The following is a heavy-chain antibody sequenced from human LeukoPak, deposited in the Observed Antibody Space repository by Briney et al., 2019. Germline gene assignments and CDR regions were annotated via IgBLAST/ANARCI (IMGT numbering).Heavy chain of an antibody. J-gene: IGHJ6*03. CDR2: INHSGST. CDR3: ASPPFCGGDCSQAMDV. D-gene: IGHD2-21*02. V-gene: IGHV4-34*01. Sequence: SETLSLTCAVYGGSFSGYYWSWIRQPPGKGLEWIGEINHSGSTNYNLSLKSRVTISVDTSENQFSLKLSCVTAADTAVYYCASPPFCGGDCSQAMDVWGKGTTVTVSS. CDR1: GGSFSGYY.